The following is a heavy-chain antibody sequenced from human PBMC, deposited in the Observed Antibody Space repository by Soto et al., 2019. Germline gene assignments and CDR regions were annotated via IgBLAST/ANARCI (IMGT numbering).Heavy chain of an antibody. CDR1: GFIFGNYA. V-gene: IGHV3-49*04. J-gene: IGHJ4*02. D-gene: IGHD4-17*01. Sequence: SLKIHCSGSGFIFGNYAMTWVRQAPGEGLEWVGFTRSKAYGGTKEYAASVRGRFTIQSDDSNSVDCLHINSLETGDVVVCYCTRSPPGVEMTTYYFDYWGQGTLVTVSS. CDR3: TRSPPGVEMTTYYFDY. CDR2: TRSKAYGGTK.